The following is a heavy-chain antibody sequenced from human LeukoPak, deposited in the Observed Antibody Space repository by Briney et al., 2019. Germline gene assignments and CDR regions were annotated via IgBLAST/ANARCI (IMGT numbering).Heavy chain of an antibody. CDR1: GFIFSTYG. CDR3: AKVRTTLVVVSYFDD. V-gene: IGHV3-30*18. Sequence: GGSLRLSCVASGFIFSTYGMHWVRQAPGKGLEWVAVISFDGSNTYYADSVKGRFTISRDDSKNTLYLQMNSLRAEDTAVYYCAKVRTTLVVVSYFDDWGQGTLVTVSS. CDR2: ISFDGSNT. D-gene: IGHD3-22*01. J-gene: IGHJ4*02.